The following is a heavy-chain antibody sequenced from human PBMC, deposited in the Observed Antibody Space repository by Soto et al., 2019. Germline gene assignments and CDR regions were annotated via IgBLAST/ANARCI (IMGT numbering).Heavy chain of an antibody. CDR3: ARLRSVYNCGMEV. CDR1: GYTFTNHA. CDR2: INAGNGNT. D-gene: IGHD1-20*01. J-gene: IGHJ6*02. V-gene: IGHV1-3*01. Sequence: ASVKVSCKASGYTFTNHAMHWVRQAPGQRLEWMGWINAGNGNTKYSQNLQGRVTITRDTSASTAYMEMSSLRSEDTAIYYCARLRSVYNCGMEVWGQGTTVTVSS.